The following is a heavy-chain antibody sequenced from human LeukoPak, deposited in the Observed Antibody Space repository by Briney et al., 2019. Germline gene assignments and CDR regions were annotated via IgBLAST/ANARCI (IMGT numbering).Heavy chain of an antibody. CDR2: ISSNGGST. D-gene: IGHD2-15*01. V-gene: IGHV3-64*01. CDR3: ARDLEGSLDY. Sequence: GGSLRLSCAASGFTFSSYAMHWVRQAPGKGLEYVSAISSNGGSTYYANSEKGRFTISRDNSKNTLYLQMGSLRAEDMAVYYCARDLEGSLDYWGQGTLVTVSS. CDR1: GFTFSSYA. J-gene: IGHJ4*02.